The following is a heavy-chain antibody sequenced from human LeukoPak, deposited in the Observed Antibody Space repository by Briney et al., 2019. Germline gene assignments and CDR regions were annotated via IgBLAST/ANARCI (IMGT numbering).Heavy chain of an antibody. CDR2: IYYSGST. J-gene: IGHJ4*02. Sequence: SQTLSLTCTVSGGSVNSGDYYWSWIRQPPGKGLEWIGYIYYSGSTNYNPSLKSRISISVNTSKNQFSLKLNSVTAADTAVYYCARDRGPDSGTNGPFDYWGQGTLVTVSS. D-gene: IGHD1-26*01. CDR3: ARDRGPDSGTNGPFDY. CDR1: GGSVNSGDYY. V-gene: IGHV4-30-4*01.